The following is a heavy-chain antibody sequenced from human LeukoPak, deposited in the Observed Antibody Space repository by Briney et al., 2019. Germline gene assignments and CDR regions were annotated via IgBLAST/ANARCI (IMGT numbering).Heavy chain of an antibody. CDR2: IRSKANSYAT. D-gene: IGHD2-21*01. V-gene: IGHV3-73*01. CDR3: ANEYCGGDDCLTTMEY. CDR1: GFTFSGSA. Sequence: GGSLKLSCAASGFTFSGSAMHWVRQASGKGLEWVGRIRSKANSYATAYAASVKGRFTISRDDSKNTAYLQMNSLKTEDTAVYYCANEYCGGDDCLTTMEYWGQGTLVTVSS. J-gene: IGHJ4*02.